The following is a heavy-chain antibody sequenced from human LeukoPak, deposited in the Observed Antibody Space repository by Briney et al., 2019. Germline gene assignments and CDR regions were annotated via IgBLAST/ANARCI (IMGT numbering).Heavy chain of an antibody. V-gene: IGHV3-7*01. CDR1: GFTFSSYW. D-gene: IGHD3-3*01. J-gene: IGHJ4*02. CDR2: MNIDGSEK. Sequence: GGSLRLSCAASGFTFSSYWMGWVRQAPGKRLEWVANMNIDGSEKYYADSAKGRFTISRDNARNSVYLQMNSLRAEDTAVYYCARGVPYASWSGPHYSDYWGQGTLVTVSS. CDR3: ARGVPYASWSGPHYSDY.